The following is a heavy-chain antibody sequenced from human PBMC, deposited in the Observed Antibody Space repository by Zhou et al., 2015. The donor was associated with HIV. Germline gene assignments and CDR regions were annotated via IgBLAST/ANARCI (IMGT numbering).Heavy chain of an antibody. J-gene: IGHJ5*02. V-gene: IGHV1-3*01. CDR1: GYTFTSYA. CDR3: ARDGPYDFWSGYHGWFDP. CDR2: INAGNGNT. D-gene: IGHD3-3*01. Sequence: QVQLVQSGAEVKKPGASVKVSCKASGYTFTSYAMHWVRQAPGQRLEWMGWINAGNGNTKYSQKFQGRVTITRDTSASTAYMELSSLRSEDTAVYYCARDGPYDFWSGYHGWFDPWGQGTLVTVSS.